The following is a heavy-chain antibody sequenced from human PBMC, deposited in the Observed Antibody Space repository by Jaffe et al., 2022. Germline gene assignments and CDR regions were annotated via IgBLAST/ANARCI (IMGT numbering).Heavy chain of an antibody. CDR2: IYYSGST. CDR1: GGSISSSSYY. Sequence: QLQLQESGPGLVKPSETLSLTCTVSGGSISSSSYYWGWIRQPPGKGLEWIGSIYYSGSTYYNPSLKSRVTISVDTSKNQFSLKLSSVTAADTAVYYCARLVVVAAIDYWGQGTLVTVSS. CDR3: ARLVVVAAIDY. J-gene: IGHJ4*02. D-gene: IGHD2-15*01. V-gene: IGHV4-39*01.